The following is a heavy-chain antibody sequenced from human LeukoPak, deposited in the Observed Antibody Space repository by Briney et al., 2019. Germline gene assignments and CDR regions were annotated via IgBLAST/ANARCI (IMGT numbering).Heavy chain of an antibody. D-gene: IGHD3-22*01. CDR3: ASPTDSNAWYYFHY. J-gene: IGHJ4*02. Sequence: GGSLRLSCAASGFTFSGYYMFWVRQVPGKGLMWVAHINGFGTEATYADTVKGRFTISRDNSKNTLYLQVNSLRAEDTAVYYCASPTDSNAWYYFHYWGQGTLVTVSS. CDR2: INGFGTEA. V-gene: IGHV3-74*01. CDR1: GFTFSGYY.